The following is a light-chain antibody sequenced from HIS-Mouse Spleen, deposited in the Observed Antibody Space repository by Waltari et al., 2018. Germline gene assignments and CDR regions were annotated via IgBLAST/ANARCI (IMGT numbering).Light chain of an antibody. V-gene: IGKV4-1*01. J-gene: IGKJ2*01. CDR1: QSALYSSNNKNY. CDR3: QRYYSTPYT. Sequence: DIVMTQSPDSLAVSLGERATINCKSSQSALYSSNNKNYLAWYQQKPGQPPKLLIYWASTRESGVPDRFSGSGSGRDFTLTISSLQAEDVAVYYCQRYYSTPYTFGQGTKLEIK. CDR2: WAS.